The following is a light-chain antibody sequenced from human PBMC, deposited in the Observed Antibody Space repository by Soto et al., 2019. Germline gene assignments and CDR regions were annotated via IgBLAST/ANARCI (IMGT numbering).Light chain of an antibody. Sequence: STRTQAPSVSGSPAQSTNTSCSVTNRDVGSYNLVSWYQQHPGKAPKLMIYEVSKRPSGVSNRFSGSKSGNTASLTISGLQAEDEADYYCCSYAGSSTSPYVFGTGT. V-gene: IGLV2-23*02. CDR3: CSYAGSSTSPYV. CDR2: EVS. J-gene: IGLJ1*01. CDR1: NRDVGSYNL.